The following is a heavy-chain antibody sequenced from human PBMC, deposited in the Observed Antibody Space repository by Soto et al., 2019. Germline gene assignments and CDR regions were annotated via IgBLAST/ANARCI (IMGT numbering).Heavy chain of an antibody. V-gene: IGHV3-30*03. D-gene: IGHD6-13*01. CDR1: GFTFSSYG. Sequence: PGGSLRLSCAASGFTFSSYGMHWVRQAPGKGLEWVAVISYDGSNKYYADSVKGRFTISRDNSKNTLYLQMNSPRADDTAVYYCARDRAGHSRPNWFDPWGQGTLVTVSS. CDR3: ARDRAGHSRPNWFDP. CDR2: ISYDGSNK. J-gene: IGHJ5*02.